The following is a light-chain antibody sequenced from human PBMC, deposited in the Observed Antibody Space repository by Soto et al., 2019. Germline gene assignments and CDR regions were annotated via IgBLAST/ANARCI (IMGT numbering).Light chain of an antibody. CDR3: CSYARTPWV. V-gene: IGLV2-23*01. CDR2: EGS. Sequence: QSVLTQPASVSGSPGQSITISCTGTSSDVGSYNLVSWYQQHPGKAPKLMIYEGSKRPSGVSNRFSGSKSGNTASLTISGLQAEDEADYYCCSYARTPWVFGGGTKLTVL. CDR1: SSDVGSYNL. J-gene: IGLJ3*02.